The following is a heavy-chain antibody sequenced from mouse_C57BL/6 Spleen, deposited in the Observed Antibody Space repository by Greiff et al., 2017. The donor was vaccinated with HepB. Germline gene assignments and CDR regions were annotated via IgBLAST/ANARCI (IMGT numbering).Heavy chain of an antibody. V-gene: IGHV1-55*01. D-gene: IGHD1-1*01. Sequence: QVQLQQPGAELVKPGASVKMSCKASGYTFTSYWITWVKQRPGQGLEWIGDIYPGSGSTNYNEKFKSKATLTVDTSSSTAYMQLSSLTSEDSAVYYCARGEDYGSSYGYFDYWGQGTTLTVSS. CDR1: GYTFTSYW. J-gene: IGHJ2*01. CDR2: IYPGSGST. CDR3: ARGEDYGSSYGYFDY.